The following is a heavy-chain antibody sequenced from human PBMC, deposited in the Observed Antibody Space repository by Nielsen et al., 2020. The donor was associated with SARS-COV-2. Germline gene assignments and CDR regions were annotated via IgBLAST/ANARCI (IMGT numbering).Heavy chain of an antibody. J-gene: IGHJ6*02. CDR1: GYTFTSYA. D-gene: IGHD6-6*01. V-gene: IGHV7-4-1*02. CDR3: ARDISKAARVLYYYGMDV. CDR2: INTNTGNP. Sequence: ASVKVSCKASGYTFTSYAMNWVRQAPGQGLEWIGWINTNTGNPTYAQGFTGRFVFSLDTSVSTAYLQISSLKAEDTAVYYCARDISKAARVLYYYGMDVWGQGTTVTVSS.